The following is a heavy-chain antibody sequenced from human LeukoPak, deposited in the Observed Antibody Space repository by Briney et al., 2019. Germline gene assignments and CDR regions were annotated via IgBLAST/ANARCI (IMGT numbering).Heavy chain of an antibody. CDR2: IYTSGST. J-gene: IGHJ4*02. D-gene: IGHD6-13*01. CDR3: ARGYSSSWTKTQYYFDY. Sequence: SETLSLTCTVSGGSISSYYWSWIRQPAGKGLEWIGRIYTSGSTNYNPSLKSRVTMSVDTSKNQFSLKLSSVTAADTAVYYCARGYSSSWTKTQYYFDYWGQGTLVTVSS. CDR1: GGSISSYY. V-gene: IGHV4-4*07.